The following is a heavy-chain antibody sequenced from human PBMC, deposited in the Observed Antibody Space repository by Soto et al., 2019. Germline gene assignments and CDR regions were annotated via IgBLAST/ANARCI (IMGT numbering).Heavy chain of an antibody. CDR3: ARSRIAVASLAKRWFDS. CDR2: INPSGGST. CDR1: GYTFTSYY. V-gene: IGHV1-46*01. D-gene: IGHD6-19*01. Sequence: ASVKVSCKASGYTFTSYYMHWVRQAPGQGLEWMGIINPSGGSTSYAQKFQGRVTMTRDTSTSTVYMELSSLRSEDTAVYYCARSRIAVASLAKRWFDSWGQGTLVAVSS. J-gene: IGHJ5*01.